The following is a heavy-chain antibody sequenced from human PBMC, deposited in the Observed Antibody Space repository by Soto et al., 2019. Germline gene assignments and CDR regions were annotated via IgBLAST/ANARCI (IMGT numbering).Heavy chain of an antibody. CDR3: ARDDVLCDGGRCYGIPVDV. CDR1: GFTVSSKY. J-gene: IGHJ6*04. CDR2: IQSGGTT. Sequence: EVQLVESGGGLVQPGGSLRLSCAASGFTVSSKYMTWVRQAPGKGLEWVSLIQSGGTTYYADSVKGSFTISRDTSENTLHLQMDSLRVEDTAVYYCARDDVLCDGGRCYGIPVDVWGKGTTVTVSS. V-gene: IGHV3-66*01. D-gene: IGHD2-15*01.